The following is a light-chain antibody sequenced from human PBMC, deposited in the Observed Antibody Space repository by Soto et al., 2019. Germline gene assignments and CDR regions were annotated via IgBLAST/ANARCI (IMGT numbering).Light chain of an antibody. CDR2: ASS. CDR1: RSVISNF. CDR3: QQTFHSPRT. Sequence: EIVLTQSPDTLSLSPGETASLSCWASRSVISNFLAWYQQRRGQPPRLLIYASSKRATGIPARCTGSGSGTSFTLTISIVEPGDSAVYYCQQTFHSPRTFGQGTSLEIK. V-gene: IGKV3-20*01. J-gene: IGKJ2*01.